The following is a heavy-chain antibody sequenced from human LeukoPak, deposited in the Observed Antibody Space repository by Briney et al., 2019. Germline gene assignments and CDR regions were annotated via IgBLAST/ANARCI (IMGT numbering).Heavy chain of an antibody. J-gene: IGHJ6*03. CDR1: GGSINSYY. Sequence: PSETLSLTCTVSGGSINSYYWSWIRQPPGKGLEWIGYIYYSGSTNYNPSLKSRVTISVDTSKNQFSLRLSSVTAADTAVYYCARAPSITGYSSSWTRYYYYYYMDVWGKGTTVTISS. CDR2: IYYSGST. CDR3: ARAPSITGYSSSWTRYYYYYYMDV. V-gene: IGHV4-59*01. D-gene: IGHD6-13*01.